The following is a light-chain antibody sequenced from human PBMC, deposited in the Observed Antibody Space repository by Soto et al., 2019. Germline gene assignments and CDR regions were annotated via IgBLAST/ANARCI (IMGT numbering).Light chain of an antibody. J-gene: IGKJ1*01. CDR2: GAS. Sequence: EIVMTHSPGTLSLSPCERATLSSSASQSVSNNYLAWYQQKPGQAPRLLIYGASNRATGIPDRFSGSGSGTDFTLTISRLEPEDFAVYYCQQYGSSGTFGQGTKVDNK. CDR3: QQYGSSGT. CDR1: QSVSNNY. V-gene: IGKV3-20*01.